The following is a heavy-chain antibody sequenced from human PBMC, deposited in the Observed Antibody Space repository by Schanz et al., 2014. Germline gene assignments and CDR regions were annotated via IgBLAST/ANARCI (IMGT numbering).Heavy chain of an antibody. Sequence: EVQLVESGGGLVQPGGSLRLSCAASGFTFSSYSMNWVRQAPGKGLEWVSYISSSSSTIYYADSVKGRFTISRDNAENSLYLQMSSLRAEDTAVYYCASSSYRLLSYYYAMDVWGQGTTVTVSS. CDR2: ISSSSSTI. D-gene: IGHD1-26*01. V-gene: IGHV3-48*04. CDR1: GFTFSSYS. CDR3: ASSSYRLLSYYYAMDV. J-gene: IGHJ6*02.